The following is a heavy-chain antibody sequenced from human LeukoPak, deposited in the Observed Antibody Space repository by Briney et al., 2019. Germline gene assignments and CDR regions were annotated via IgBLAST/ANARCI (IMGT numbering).Heavy chain of an antibody. CDR1: GYSFTDYY. V-gene: IGHV1-18*04. CDR3: ARWVTTGPYYYYMDV. J-gene: IGHJ6*03. Sequence: ASVKVSCKASGYSFTDYYVHWLRQAPGQGLEWMGWINPDNGGTNYAQKLQGRVTMTTDTSTSTAYMELRSLRSDDTAVYYCARWVTTGPYYYYMDVWGKGTTVTVSS. CDR2: INPDNGGT. D-gene: IGHD4-17*01.